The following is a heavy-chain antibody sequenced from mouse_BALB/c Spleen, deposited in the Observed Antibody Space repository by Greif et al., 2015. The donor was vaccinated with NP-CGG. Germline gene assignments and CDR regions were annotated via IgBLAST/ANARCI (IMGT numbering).Heavy chain of an antibody. CDR2: ISSGGGST. CDR1: GFAFSSYD. CDR3: ARYDGYYYYAMDY. J-gene: IGHJ4*01. Sequence: EVQGVESGGGLVKPGGSLKLSCAASGFAFSSYDMSWVRQTPEKRLEWVAYISSGGGSTYYPDTVEGRFTISRDNAKNTLYLQMSSLKSEDTAMYYCARYDGYYYYAMDYWGQGTSVTVSS. D-gene: IGHD2-3*01. V-gene: IGHV5-12-1*01.